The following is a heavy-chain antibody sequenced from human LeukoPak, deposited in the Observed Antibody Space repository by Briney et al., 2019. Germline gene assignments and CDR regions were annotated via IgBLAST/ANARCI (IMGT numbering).Heavy chain of an antibody. V-gene: IGHV3-23*01. D-gene: IGHD6-6*01. CDR1: GLTFNSYA. J-gene: IGHJ4*02. Sequence: PGGSLRLSCAASGLTFNSYAMSWVRQAPGKGLEWVSAISGSGGNTYYADSVKGRFTISRNNSKNTLYLQMNSLRAEDTAVYYCAKRGSSSGVYYFDYWGQGTLVTVSS. CDR2: ISGSGGNT. CDR3: AKRGSSSGVYYFDY.